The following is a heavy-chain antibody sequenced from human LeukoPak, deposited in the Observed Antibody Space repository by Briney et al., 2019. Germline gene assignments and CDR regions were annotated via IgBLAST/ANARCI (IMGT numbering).Heavy chain of an antibody. V-gene: IGHV4-38-2*02. CDR2: IYHSGST. Sequence: SETLSLTCTVSGYSISSGYYWGWIRQPPGKGLEWIGSIYHSGSTYYNPSLKSRVTISVDTSKNQFSLKLSSVTAADTAVYYCARDQDPWGQGTLVTVSS. CDR3: ARDQDP. J-gene: IGHJ5*02. CDR1: GYSISSGYY.